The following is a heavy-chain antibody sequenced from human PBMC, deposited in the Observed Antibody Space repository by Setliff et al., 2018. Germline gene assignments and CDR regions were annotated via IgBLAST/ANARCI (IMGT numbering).Heavy chain of an antibody. V-gene: IGHV1-2*02. D-gene: IGHD3-9*01. Sequence: ASVKVSRKASGYTFGAHYIHWVRQAPGQGFEWMGWINPNSGDTNYAQNFQGRVTMTRDTSITTAYMELSSLRSDDTAVYYCRRAIDSTGYYPNFWGQGTLVTVSS. CDR2: INPNSGDT. J-gene: IGHJ4*02. CDR1: GYTFGAHY. CDR3: RRAIDSTGYYPNF.